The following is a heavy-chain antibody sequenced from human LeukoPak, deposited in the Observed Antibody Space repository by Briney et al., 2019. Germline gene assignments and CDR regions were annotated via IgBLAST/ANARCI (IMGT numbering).Heavy chain of an antibody. CDR3: ATEVVTPTYNWFDP. Sequence: PSQTLSLTCTVSGGSISSGGYYWSWIRQHPGKGLEWIGYIYYSGSTYYNPSLKSRVTISVDTSKNQFSLKLSSVTAADTAVYYCATEVVTPTYNWFDPWGQGTLVTVSS. J-gene: IGHJ5*02. D-gene: IGHD3-22*01. CDR1: GGSISSGGYY. CDR2: IYYSGST. V-gene: IGHV4-31*03.